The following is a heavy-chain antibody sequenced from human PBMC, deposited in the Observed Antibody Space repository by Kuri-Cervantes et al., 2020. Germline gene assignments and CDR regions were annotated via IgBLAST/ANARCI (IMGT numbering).Heavy chain of an antibody. J-gene: IGHJ6*03. D-gene: IGHD3-10*02. CDR3: ARVFDTYYMDV. Sequence: SETLSLTCTVSGGSISSYYWSWIRQPPGKGLEWIGYIYYSGSTNYNPSLKSRVTISVDTSKNQFSLKLSSVTAADTAVYHCARVFDTYYMDVWGKGTTVTVSS. V-gene: IGHV4-59*01. CDR1: GGSISSYY. CDR2: IYYSGST.